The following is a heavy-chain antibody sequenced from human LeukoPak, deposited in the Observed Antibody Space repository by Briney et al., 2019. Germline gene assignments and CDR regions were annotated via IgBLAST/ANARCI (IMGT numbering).Heavy chain of an antibody. D-gene: IGHD1-14*01. J-gene: IGHJ3*02. V-gene: IGHV4-39*02. Sequence: SETLSLTSTVSVGSISSSSYYWGWIRQPPGKGLEWIGSIYFIGTTYYNPYLKSRVTISVNTSKNQFSLKLSSVTAADTAVYYCAKDKRNLDAFDIWGQGTMVTVSS. CDR2: IYFIGTT. CDR1: VGSISSSSYY. CDR3: AKDKRNLDAFDI.